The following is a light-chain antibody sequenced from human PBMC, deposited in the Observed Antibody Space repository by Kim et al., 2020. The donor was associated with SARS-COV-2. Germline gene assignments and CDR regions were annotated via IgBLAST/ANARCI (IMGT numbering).Light chain of an antibody. CDR1: ESVQNW. CDR3: QPYHTHST. CDR2: KAS. V-gene: IGKV1-5*03. J-gene: IGKJ1*01. Sequence: DIQMTQSPSTLPTSVGDTVTITCRASESVQNWLAWYQQKPGQVPKLLIEKASQLQSGVPARFSGSGFGTEFTLTITSLQPSDFATYCCQPYHTHSTFGQGTKVDIK.